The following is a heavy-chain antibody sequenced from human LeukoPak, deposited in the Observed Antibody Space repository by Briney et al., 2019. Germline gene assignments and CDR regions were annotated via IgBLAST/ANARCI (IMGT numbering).Heavy chain of an antibody. D-gene: IGHD3-10*01. CDR3: ARFRSSITMVRGVTRTGRNFDY. CDR1: GFTFSSYW. V-gene: IGHV3-7*01. Sequence: GGSLRLSCAASGFTFSSYWMTWVRQAPGKRLEWVANINPDGSEKYYVDSVKGRFTISRDNAKNSLYLQMNSLRAEDTAVYYCARFRSSITMVRGVTRTGRNFDYWGQGTLVTVSS. J-gene: IGHJ4*02. CDR2: INPDGSEK.